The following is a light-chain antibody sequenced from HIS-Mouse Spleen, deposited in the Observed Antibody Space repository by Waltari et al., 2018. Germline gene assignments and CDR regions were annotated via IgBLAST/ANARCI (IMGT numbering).Light chain of an antibody. CDR2: EDS. Sequence: SSELTPPPSAPVSPGQTASITCSGGALPIKYAYWDQQKSGQAPVLVIYEDSKRPSGIPERFSGSSSGTMATLTISGAQVEDEADYYCYSTDSSGNHRVFGGGTKLTVL. J-gene: IGLJ2*01. CDR3: YSTDSSGNHRV. V-gene: IGLV3-10*01. CDR1: ALPIKY.